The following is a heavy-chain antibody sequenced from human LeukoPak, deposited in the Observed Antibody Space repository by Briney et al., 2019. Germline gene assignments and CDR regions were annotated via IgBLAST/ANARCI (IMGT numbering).Heavy chain of an antibody. CDR1: GYTFTSYG. CDR2: ISAYNGNT. Sequence: ASVKVSCKASGYTFTSYGISWVRQAPGQGLEWMGWISAYNGNTNYAQKLQGRVTMTTDTSTSTAYMELRRLRSDDTAVYYCTRDEAVYTGGWKQTNWFDPWGQGTLVTVSS. D-gene: IGHD6-19*01. J-gene: IGHJ5*02. V-gene: IGHV1-18*01. CDR3: TRDEAVYTGGWKQTNWFDP.